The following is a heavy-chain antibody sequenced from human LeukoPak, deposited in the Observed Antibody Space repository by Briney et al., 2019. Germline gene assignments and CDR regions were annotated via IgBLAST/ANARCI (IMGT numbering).Heavy chain of an antibody. CDR2: TSGSGGST. V-gene: IGHV3-23*01. J-gene: IGHJ4*02. Sequence: GGSLRLSCAASGFTFSSYAMSWVRQAPGKGLEWVSATSGSGGSTYYADSVKGRFTISRDNSKNTLYLQMNSLRAEDTAVYYCATAYEEYYFDYWGQGTLVTVSS. D-gene: IGHD3-22*01. CDR3: ATAYEEYYFDY. CDR1: GFTFSSYA.